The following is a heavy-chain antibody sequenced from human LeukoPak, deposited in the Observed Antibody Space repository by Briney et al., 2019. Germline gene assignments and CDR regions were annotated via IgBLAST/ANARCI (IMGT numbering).Heavy chain of an antibody. V-gene: IGHV3-23*01. CDR3: AKGDPYGSGSYPVDY. CDR1: GFTFRSYA. D-gene: IGHD3-10*01. J-gene: IGHJ4*02. Sequence: GGSLRLSCAASGFTFRSYAINWVRQGPGKGLEWVSTIGVNGGSTHYADSVKGRFTISRDNSKNTLYLQMNSLRPEDTAVYYCAKGDPYGSGSYPVDYWGQGTLVTVSS. CDR2: IGVNGGST.